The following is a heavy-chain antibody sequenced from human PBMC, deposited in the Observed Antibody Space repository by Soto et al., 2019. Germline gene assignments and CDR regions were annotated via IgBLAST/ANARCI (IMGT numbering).Heavy chain of an antibody. D-gene: IGHD1-26*01. Sequence: EVQLLESGGGFVQPGGSLRLSCAASEFPFDSYAMNWVRQAPGEGLEWVSSIGGTGVATYYADSVRGRFTISRDNSKNTLYLQMSSLRAEDTAVYYCVRDLVRSYYGAEFYGMDVWGQGTTVTVSS. V-gene: IGHV3-23*01. CDR3: VRDLVRSYYGAEFYGMDV. CDR1: EFPFDSYA. CDR2: IGGTGVAT. J-gene: IGHJ6*02.